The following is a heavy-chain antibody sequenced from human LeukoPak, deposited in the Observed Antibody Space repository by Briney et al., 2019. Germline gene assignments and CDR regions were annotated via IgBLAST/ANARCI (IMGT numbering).Heavy chain of an antibody. J-gene: IGHJ4*02. D-gene: IGHD3-22*01. CDR3: ARDRGYYDSSGYYHDY. CDR1: GYTFTSYG. V-gene: IGHV1-18*01. CDR2: ISAYNGNT. Sequence: ASVKVSCKASGYTFTSYGISWVRQAPGQGLEWMGWISAYNGNTNYAQKLQGRVTMTTDTSTSTAYMELRSLRSDDTAVYYCARDRGYYDSSGYYHDYWGQGTLVTVSS.